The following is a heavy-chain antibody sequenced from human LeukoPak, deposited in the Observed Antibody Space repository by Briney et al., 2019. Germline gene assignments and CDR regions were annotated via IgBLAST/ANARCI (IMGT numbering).Heavy chain of an antibody. CDR3: ARHQPGGIAVAGIDY. V-gene: IGHV5-51*01. CDR2: IYPGDSDT. D-gene: IGHD6-19*01. CDR1: GYSFTSYW. Sequence: GESLKISCKGSGYSFTSYWIGWVRQMPGKGLEWMGIIYPGDSDTRYHPSFQGQVTISADKSISTAYMQWSSLKASDTAMYYCARHQPGGIAVAGIDYWGQGTLVTVSS. J-gene: IGHJ4*02.